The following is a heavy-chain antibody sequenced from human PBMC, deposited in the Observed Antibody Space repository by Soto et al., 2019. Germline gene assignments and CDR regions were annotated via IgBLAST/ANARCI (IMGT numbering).Heavy chain of an antibody. V-gene: IGHV3-7*03. CDR3: ARQRTYTLHVAFDI. Sequence: GGSLRLSCAASGFTFTGYWMSWVRQAPGKGLEWVASINREGSEEHYVASVEGRFTISRDNAKKSVYLQMESLRADDTAVYYCARQRTYTLHVAFDIWGQGTMVTVSS. CDR2: INREGSEE. CDR1: GFTFTGYW. D-gene: IGHD1-1*01. J-gene: IGHJ3*02.